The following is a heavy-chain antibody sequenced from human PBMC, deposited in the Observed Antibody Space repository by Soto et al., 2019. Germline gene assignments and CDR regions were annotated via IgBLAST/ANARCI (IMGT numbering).Heavy chain of an antibody. CDR2: INPNSGAT. D-gene: IGHD3-22*01. Sequence: ASVRVSCKASGYTFTGYYMHSVRQAPGQGLEWMGWINPNSGATNYAQKFQGWVTMTRDTSISTAYMELSRLRSDDTAVYYCARVAVNDYYDSSGYYFGGAFAIWGQGTMVTVSS. CDR3: ARVAVNDYYDSSGYYFGGAFAI. V-gene: IGHV1-2*04. CDR1: GYTFTGYY. J-gene: IGHJ3*02.